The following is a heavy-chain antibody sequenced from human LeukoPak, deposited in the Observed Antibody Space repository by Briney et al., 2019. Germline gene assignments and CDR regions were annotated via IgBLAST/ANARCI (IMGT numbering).Heavy chain of an antibody. Sequence: PSETLSLTCTVSAGSISSYYWSWIRQPAGKGLEWIGRIYTSGSTNYNPSLKSRVTMSVDTSKNQFSLNLTSVTAADTAVYYCARDRGYCSGGRCYSWFDPWGQGTLVTVSS. J-gene: IGHJ5*02. V-gene: IGHV4-4*07. D-gene: IGHD2-15*01. CDR1: AGSISSYY. CDR3: ARDRGYCSGGRCYSWFDP. CDR2: IYTSGST.